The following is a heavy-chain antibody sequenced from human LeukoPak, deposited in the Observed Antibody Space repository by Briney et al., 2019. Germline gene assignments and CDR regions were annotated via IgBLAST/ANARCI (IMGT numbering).Heavy chain of an antibody. D-gene: IGHD2-15*01. V-gene: IGHV3-11*04. CDR1: GFTFSDYY. J-gene: IGHJ6*03. CDR2: ISSSGSTI. Sequence: GGSLRLSCAASGFTFSDYYMGWIRQAPGKGLEWVSYISSSGSTIYYADSVKGRFTISRDNAKNSLYLQMNSLRAEDTAVYYCARVRHIVVVVAESWYYYYMDVWGKGTTVTVSS. CDR3: ARVRHIVVVVAESWYYYYMDV.